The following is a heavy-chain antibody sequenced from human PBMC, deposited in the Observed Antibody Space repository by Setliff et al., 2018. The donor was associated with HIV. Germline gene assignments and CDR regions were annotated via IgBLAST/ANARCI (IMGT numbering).Heavy chain of an antibody. CDR2: IYYSGST. CDR1: GGFISSSSYY. V-gene: IGHV4-39*01. CDR3: ARHLRPRGVAVSDAFDI. J-gene: IGHJ3*02. D-gene: IGHD2-15*01. Sequence: NPSETLSLTCTVSGGFISSSSYYWGWIRQPPGKGLEWIGSIYYSGSTYYNPSLESRVTISVDTSKNQFSLKLRSVTAADTAVYYCARHLRPRGVAVSDAFDIWGQGTMVTVSS.